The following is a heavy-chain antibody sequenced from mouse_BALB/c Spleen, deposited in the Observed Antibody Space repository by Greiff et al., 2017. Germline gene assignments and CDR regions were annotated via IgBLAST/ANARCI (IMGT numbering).Heavy chain of an antibody. CDR1: GFTFSSFG. V-gene: IGHV5-17*02. Sequence: DVQLVESGGGLVQPGGSRKLSCAASGFTFSSFGMHWVRQAPEKGLEWVAYISSGSSTIYYADTVKGRFTISRDNPKNTLFLQMTSLRSEDTAMYYCARRRYDYWGQGTTLTVSS. CDR3: ARRRYDY. D-gene: IGHD1-1*01. CDR2: ISSGSSTI. J-gene: IGHJ2*01.